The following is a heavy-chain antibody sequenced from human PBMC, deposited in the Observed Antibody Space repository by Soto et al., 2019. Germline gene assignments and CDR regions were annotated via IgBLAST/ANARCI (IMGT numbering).Heavy chain of an antibody. Sequence: ASVKVSCKASGGTFSSYAISWVRQAPGQGLEWMGGIIPIFGTANYAQKLQGRVTITADKSTSTAYMELSSLRSEDTAVYYCARGGGSSGYGDYYYYYGMDVWGQGTTVTVSS. J-gene: IGHJ6*02. CDR3: ARGGGSSGYGDYYYYYGMDV. D-gene: IGHD3-22*01. CDR2: IIPIFGTA. CDR1: GGTFSSYA. V-gene: IGHV1-69*06.